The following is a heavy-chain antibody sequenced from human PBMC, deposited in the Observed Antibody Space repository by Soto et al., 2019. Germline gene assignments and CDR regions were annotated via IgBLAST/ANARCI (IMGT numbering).Heavy chain of an antibody. CDR3: ARDASGPFDY. CDR1: WFTVSGS. J-gene: IGHJ4*02. Sequence: VGSLRLSCSVAWFTVSGSMSWVRQAPGKGLECVAFIHSDGNTYYTDSVRGRFTISRDNSKNTLYLQMDSLRVDDTAVYYCARDASGPFDYWGQGTLVTVSS. CDR2: IHSDGNT. V-gene: IGHV3-53*01. D-gene: IGHD6-19*01.